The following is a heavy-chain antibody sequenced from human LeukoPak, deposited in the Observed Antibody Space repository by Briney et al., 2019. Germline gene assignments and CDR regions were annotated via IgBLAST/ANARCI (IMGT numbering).Heavy chain of an antibody. D-gene: IGHD3-3*01. CDR3: ARLGGVPSYNWFDP. Sequence: SETPSLTCTVSGGSISSSSYYWGWIRQPPGKGLEWIGSIYYSGSTYYNPSLRSRVTISVDTSKNQFSLKLSSVTAADTAVYYCARLGGVPSYNWFDPWGQGTLVTVSS. J-gene: IGHJ5*02. CDR2: IYYSGST. V-gene: IGHV4-39*01. CDR1: GGSISSSSYY.